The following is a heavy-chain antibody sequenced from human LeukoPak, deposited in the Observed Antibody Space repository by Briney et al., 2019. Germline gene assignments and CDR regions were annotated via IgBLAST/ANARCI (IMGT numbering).Heavy chain of an antibody. V-gene: IGHV4-59*11. CDR3: ASLYYDFWSGYSAYYMDV. D-gene: IGHD3-3*01. Sequence: SETLSLTCTVSGGSISSHYWSWIRQPPGKGLEWIGYIYYSGSTNYNPSLKSRVTISEDTSKNQFSLKLSSVTAADTAVYYCASLYYDFWSGYSAYYMDVWGKGTTVTVSS. CDR2: IYYSGST. J-gene: IGHJ6*03. CDR1: GGSISSHY.